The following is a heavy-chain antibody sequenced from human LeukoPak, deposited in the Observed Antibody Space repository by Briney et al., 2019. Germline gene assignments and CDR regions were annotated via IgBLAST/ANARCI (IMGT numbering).Heavy chain of an antibody. CDR1: GGSISSYY. J-gene: IGHJ4*02. CDR3: ARDREYSYGNYFDY. D-gene: IGHD5-18*01. CDR2: IYTSGST. V-gene: IGHV4-4*07. Sequence: SETLSLTCTVSGGSISSYYWSWIRQPAGKGLEWIGRIYTSGSTNYNPSLKSRVTISVDTSKNQFSLKLSSVTAADTAVYYCARDREYSYGNYFDYWGQGTLVTVSS.